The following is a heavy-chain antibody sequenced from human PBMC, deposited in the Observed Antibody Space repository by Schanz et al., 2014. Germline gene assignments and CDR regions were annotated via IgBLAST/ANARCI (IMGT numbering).Heavy chain of an antibody. CDR1: GYTFNNYY. V-gene: IGHV1-46*02. J-gene: IGHJ5*02. D-gene: IGHD1-1*01. CDR2: ISPSTGRT. Sequence: KKPGASVKVSCKASGYTFNNYYRHWVRQAPVQRPEWLGGISPSTGRTTYAPKFQDRVTITRNTSMTTVYMELRSLRSEDTAIYYGAGAGYNYVLNWLHPWGQGSLVNVSS. CDR3: AGAGYNYVLNWLHP.